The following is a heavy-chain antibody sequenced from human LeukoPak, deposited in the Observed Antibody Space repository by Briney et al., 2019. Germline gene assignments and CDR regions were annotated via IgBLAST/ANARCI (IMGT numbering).Heavy chain of an antibody. D-gene: IGHD5-12*01. CDR1: GFTFSSYA. Sequence: GGSLRLSCAASGFTFSSYAMSWVRQAPGKGLEWVSSISSSSSYIYYADSVKGRFTISRDNAKNSLYLQMNSLRAEDTAVYYCARRPGEWYSGYDLDYWGQGTLVTVSS. CDR3: ARRPGEWYSGYDLDY. CDR2: ISSSSSYI. J-gene: IGHJ4*02. V-gene: IGHV3-21*01.